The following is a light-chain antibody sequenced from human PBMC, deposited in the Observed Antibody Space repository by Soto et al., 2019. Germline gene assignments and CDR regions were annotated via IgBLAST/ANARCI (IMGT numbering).Light chain of an antibody. J-gene: IGKJ4*01. Sequence: EIVMTQSPATLSVSPGERATLSCRASQSVSSNLAWYQQKPGQAPRLLIYGASTRATGIPARFSGNGSGTEFTLTISSLQSEDFAVYYCQQYNNWPVTFGGGTKVEIK. CDR3: QQYNNWPVT. CDR2: GAS. V-gene: IGKV3-15*01. CDR1: QSVSSN.